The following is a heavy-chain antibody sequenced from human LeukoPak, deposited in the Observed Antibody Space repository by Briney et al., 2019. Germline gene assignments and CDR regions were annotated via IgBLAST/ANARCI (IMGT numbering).Heavy chain of an antibody. CDR3: AKATDFNWNNPPAYVDY. Sequence: GGSLRLSCAASGFTFSSYAIIWVSQAPGKWLEWVSAITGNGGGTSYADSVKGRFTISRDNSKRTVFLRMSSLEAEDTALYYCAKATDFNWNNPPAYVDYWGQGTLVTVSS. D-gene: IGHD1/OR15-1a*01. V-gene: IGHV3-23*01. J-gene: IGHJ4*02. CDR1: GFTFSSYA. CDR2: ITGNGGGT.